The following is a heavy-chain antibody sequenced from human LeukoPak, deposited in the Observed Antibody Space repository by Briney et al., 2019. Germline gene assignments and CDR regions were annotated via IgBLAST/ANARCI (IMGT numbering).Heavy chain of an antibody. J-gene: IGHJ3*02. D-gene: IGHD1-26*01. V-gene: IGHV1-3*01. CDR1: GGTFSSYA. Sequence: VASVKVSCKASGGTFSSYAMHWVRQAPGQRLEWMGWINAGNGNTKYSQKFQGRVTITRDTSASTAYMELSSLRSEDTAVYYCARGSFIVGATREAFDIWGQGTMVTVSS. CDR2: INAGNGNT. CDR3: ARGSFIVGATREAFDI.